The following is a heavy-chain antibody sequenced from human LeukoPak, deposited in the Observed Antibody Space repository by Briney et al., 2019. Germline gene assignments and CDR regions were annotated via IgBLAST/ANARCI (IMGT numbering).Heavy chain of an antibody. CDR3: ARGGIAAAGTDY. J-gene: IGHJ4*02. D-gene: IGHD6-13*01. V-gene: IGHV3-48*03. Sequence: GGPLRLSCAASGFTFSTYEMNWVRQAPGKGLEWVSYISSSGSTIYYADSVKGRFTISRDNAKNSLYLQMNSLRPEDTAVYYCARGGIAAAGTDYWGQGTLVTVSS. CDR1: GFTFSTYE. CDR2: ISSSGSTI.